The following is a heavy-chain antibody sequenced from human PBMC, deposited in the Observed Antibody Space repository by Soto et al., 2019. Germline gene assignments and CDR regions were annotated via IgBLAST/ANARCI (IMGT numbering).Heavy chain of an antibody. J-gene: IGHJ6*02. Sequence: GGSMRLSCAASGLTFSSYGIHWVRQAPGKGLEWVAVISYDGSNRYYADSVKGRFTISRDNSKNTLYLQMNSLRAEDTAVYYCAKDRGEWFGELLGYYYYGMDVWGQGTTVTVSS. D-gene: IGHD3-10*01. V-gene: IGHV3-30*18. CDR1: GLTFSSYG. CDR2: ISYDGSNR. CDR3: AKDRGEWFGELLGYYYYGMDV.